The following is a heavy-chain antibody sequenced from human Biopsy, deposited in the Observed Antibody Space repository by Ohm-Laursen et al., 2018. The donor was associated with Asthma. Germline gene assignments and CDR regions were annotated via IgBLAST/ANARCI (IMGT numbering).Heavy chain of an antibody. J-gene: IGHJ6*02. CDR1: GYSLTDLS. V-gene: IGHV1-24*01. Sequence: SVKVSCKVSGYSLTDLSMHWVRQAPGQGLEWMGGHDHEEGGTVNARRFQGRVTMTEDTSTDTAYMEVTSLRSEDTAIYYCARCQVGYSSGWSLLLKKIYYSGMDVWGQGTAVTVSS. D-gene: IGHD6-19*01. CDR3: ARCQVGYSSGWSLLLKKIYYSGMDV. CDR2: HDHEEGGT.